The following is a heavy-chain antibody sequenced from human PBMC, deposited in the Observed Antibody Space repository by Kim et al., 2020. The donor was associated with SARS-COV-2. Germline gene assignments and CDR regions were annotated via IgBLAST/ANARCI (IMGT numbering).Heavy chain of an antibody. J-gene: IGHJ4*02. Sequence: SVKVSCKASGGTFSTYAITWVRQAPGQGLEWMGGIIPIFATSNYAQKFRGRLTITAGKSTNTAYMELSSLRSEDTAVYYCASGPYDSSAYYYVRFDNWGQGTLVTVSS. CDR1: GGTFSTYA. D-gene: IGHD3-22*01. CDR2: IIPIFATS. V-gene: IGHV1-69*06. CDR3: ASGPYDSSAYYYVRFDN.